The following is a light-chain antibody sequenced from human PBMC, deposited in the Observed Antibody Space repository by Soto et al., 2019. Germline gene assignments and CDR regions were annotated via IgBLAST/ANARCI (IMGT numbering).Light chain of an antibody. Sequence: QSALTQPASVSGSPGLSIAISCTGTSRDVGGYNSVSWYQQQPGKVPKLMIYDVSNRPSGVSNRFSGSKSGNTASLTISGLHAEYEGDYYCSSYTTGGYYVFGTGTKLTVL. CDR3: SSYTTGGYYV. CDR1: SRDVGGYNS. V-gene: IGLV2-14*01. CDR2: DVS. J-gene: IGLJ1*01.